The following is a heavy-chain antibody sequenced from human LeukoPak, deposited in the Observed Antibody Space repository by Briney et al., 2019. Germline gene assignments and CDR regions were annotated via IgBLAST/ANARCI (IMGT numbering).Heavy chain of an antibody. CDR1: GDSISSSTFY. D-gene: IGHD3-10*01. Sequence: PETLSLTCTVSGDSISSSTFYWGWIRQPPGKGLEWIASMYSGGTTFYNPSLKSRVTISIDTSNNQFSLRLTSVSAADTAEYYCARGPYYASGTYYPYYYGMDVWGQGTTVTVSS. J-gene: IGHJ6*02. CDR3: ARGPYYASGTYYPYYYGMDV. V-gene: IGHV4-39*07. CDR2: MYSGGTT.